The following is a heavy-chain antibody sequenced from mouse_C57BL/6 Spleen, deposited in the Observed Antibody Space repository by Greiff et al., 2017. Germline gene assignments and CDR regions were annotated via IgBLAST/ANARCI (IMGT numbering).Heavy chain of an antibody. CDR1: GFTFSDYY. Sequence: EVQRVESEGGLVQPGSSMKLSCTASGFTFSDYYMAWVRQVPEKGLEWVANINYDGSSTYYLDSLKSRFIISRDNAKNLLYLQMSSLKSEDTATYYCARVGGSTYFDVWGTGTPVTVSS. CDR3: ARVGGSTYFDV. J-gene: IGHJ1*03. D-gene: IGHD2-1*01. CDR2: INYDGSST. V-gene: IGHV5-16*01.